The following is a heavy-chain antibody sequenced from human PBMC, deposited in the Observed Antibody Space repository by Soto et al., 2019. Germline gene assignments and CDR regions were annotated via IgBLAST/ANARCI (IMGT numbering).Heavy chain of an antibody. D-gene: IGHD6-6*01. V-gene: IGHV1-3*01. Sequence: ASVKFSCRASGYTFTSYAMHWVRQAPGQRLEWMGWINAVNGNTKYSQKFQGRVTIIRDTSASTAYMELSSLRSDDTAVYYCARGAARHAYFDYWGQGTLVTVSS. J-gene: IGHJ4*02. CDR2: INAVNGNT. CDR3: ARGAARHAYFDY. CDR1: GYTFTSYA.